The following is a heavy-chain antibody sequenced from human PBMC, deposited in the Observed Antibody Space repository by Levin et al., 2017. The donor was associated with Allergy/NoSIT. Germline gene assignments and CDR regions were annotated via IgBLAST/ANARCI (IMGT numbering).Heavy chain of an antibody. D-gene: IGHD2-2*01. CDR2: INSDGTNT. CDR3: ARGGCSSTSCLDN. Sequence: PGGSLRLSCAASGFTFSRFWMHWVRQAPGKGLVWVSHINSDGTNTNYADSVKGRFTISRDNTANTLYLQMDSRRAEDTSVYFCARGGCSSTSCLDNWGQGTLVTVSS. J-gene: IGHJ4*02. CDR1: GFTFSRFW. V-gene: IGHV3-74*01.